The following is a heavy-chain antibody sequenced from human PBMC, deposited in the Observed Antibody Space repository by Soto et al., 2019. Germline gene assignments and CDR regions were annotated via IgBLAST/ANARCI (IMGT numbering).Heavy chain of an antibody. J-gene: IGHJ6*01. CDR2: MHPGGST. V-gene: IGHV4-4*02. CDR3: ARHGQNIYGFGV. CDR1: GGSINSVNW. Sequence: QVQPQESGPGLVKPSDTLSLTCAVSGGSINSVNWWSWVRQSPGKGLEWIGEMHPGGSTNYNPSLQGRVTVSMDQSRNQFSLRMSSVTGADTAVYFCARHGQNIYGFGVWGRGTTVTVSS.